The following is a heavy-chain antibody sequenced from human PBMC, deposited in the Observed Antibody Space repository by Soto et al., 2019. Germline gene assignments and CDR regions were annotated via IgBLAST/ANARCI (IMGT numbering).Heavy chain of an antibody. D-gene: IGHD3-22*01. CDR2: IYYSGST. CDR3: ARSGPLYDSTGFYWYFDL. CDR1: GGSSSSGDYY. V-gene: IGHV4-30-4*01. J-gene: IGHJ2*01. Sequence: PSESLSLTCTASGGSSSSGDYYWSWIRQPPGKGLEWIGYIYYSGSTYYNPSLKSRITISVDTSKNQFSLKLSSVTAADTAVYYCARSGPLYDSTGFYWYFDLWGRGTLVTVSS.